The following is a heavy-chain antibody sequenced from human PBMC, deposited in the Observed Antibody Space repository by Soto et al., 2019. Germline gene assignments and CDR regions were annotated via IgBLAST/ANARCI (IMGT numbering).Heavy chain of an antibody. Sequence: QVQLVQSGAEVKKPGSSVKVSCKASGGTFSSYAISWVRQAPGQGLEWIGGIIPIFGTANYAQKFQGRVTITADESTSTAYMELSSLRSEDTAVYYCARGPSKPYSYGYYFDYWGQGTLVTVSS. D-gene: IGHD5-18*01. J-gene: IGHJ4*02. V-gene: IGHV1-69*01. CDR1: GGTFSSYA. CDR3: ARGPSKPYSYGYYFDY. CDR2: IIPIFGTA.